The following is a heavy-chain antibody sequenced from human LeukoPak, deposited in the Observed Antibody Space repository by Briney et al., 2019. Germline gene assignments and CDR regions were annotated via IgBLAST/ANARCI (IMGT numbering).Heavy chain of an antibody. V-gene: IGHV1-2*02. J-gene: IGHJ5*02. CDR3: ARDGSGYERFDP. CDR2: INPNSGGT. CDR1: GYTFTGYY. D-gene: IGHD5-12*01. Sequence: ASVKVSCKASGYTFTGYYMHWARRAPGQGLEWMGWINPNSGGTNYAQKFQGRVTMTRDTSISTAYMELSRLTSDDTAVYYCARDGSGYERFDPRGQGTLVTVSS.